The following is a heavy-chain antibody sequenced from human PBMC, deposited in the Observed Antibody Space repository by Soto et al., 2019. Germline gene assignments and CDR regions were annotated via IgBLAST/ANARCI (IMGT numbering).Heavy chain of an antibody. V-gene: IGHV3-7*02. Sequence: EVQLVESGGDLVQPGGSLRLSCVVSELTFRNEWMTWVRQAPGKGLEWVANINEHGSETYYVDSVKGRFISSRDNAKNPLLLQMNSLRAEDTAVYYGATHSRCKKDYWGQGTLVTVSS. CDR2: INEHGSET. CDR1: ELTFRNEW. J-gene: IGHJ4*02. CDR3: ATHSRCKKDY.